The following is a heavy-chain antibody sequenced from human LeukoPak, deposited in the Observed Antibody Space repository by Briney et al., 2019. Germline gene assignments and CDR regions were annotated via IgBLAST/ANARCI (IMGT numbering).Heavy chain of an antibody. V-gene: IGHV3-30*02. D-gene: IGHD2-15*01. CDR2: VLYDGSNK. J-gene: IGHJ4*02. CDR1: EFTFSKFG. CDR3: AKSATYCSGGSCHPDY. Sequence: GGSLRLSCAASEFTFSKFGMHWVRQAPGQGLEWVAFVLYDGSNKYYADSVKGRFTISRDNAKNSLYLQMNSLRAEDTAVYYCAKSATYCSGGSCHPDYWGQGTLVTVSS.